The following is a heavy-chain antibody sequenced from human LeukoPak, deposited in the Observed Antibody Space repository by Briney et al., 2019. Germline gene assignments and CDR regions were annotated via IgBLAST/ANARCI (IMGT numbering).Heavy chain of an antibody. V-gene: IGHV4-39*01. D-gene: IGHD5-24*01. CDR2: IYYSGST. CDR3: AGVEMATAY. Sequence: SDTLSLTCTVSGRPISSSSYYWASIRQPPGKGLEWIGSIYYSGSTYYNPSLKSRVTISVDTSKNQFSLKLSSVTAADTAVYYCAGVEMATAYWGQGTLVTVSS. CDR1: GRPISSSSYY. J-gene: IGHJ4*02.